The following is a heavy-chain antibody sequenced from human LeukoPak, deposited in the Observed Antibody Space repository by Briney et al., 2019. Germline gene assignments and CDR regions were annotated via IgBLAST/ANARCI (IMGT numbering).Heavy chain of an antibody. CDR3: GMSGDRVPLQDDVFDV. J-gene: IGHJ3*01. Sequence: GESLKISCKVSGYSFTSYCIGWVRQMPGKGLERMGIIYPGDSGPTYSPSFQGQVTISVGKSINTAYLQWSSLQASDTAMYYCGMSGDRVPLQDDVFDVWGQGTMVTVST. D-gene: IGHD1-26*01. V-gene: IGHV5-51*01. CDR1: GYSFTSYC. CDR2: IYPGDSGP.